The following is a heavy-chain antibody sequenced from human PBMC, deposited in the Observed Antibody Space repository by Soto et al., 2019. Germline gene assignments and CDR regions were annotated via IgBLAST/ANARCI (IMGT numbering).Heavy chain of an antibody. CDR3: ARGYCSGDSCYGSPDY. D-gene: IGHD2-15*01. J-gene: IGHJ4*02. CDR2: IKQDGSEK. V-gene: IGHV3-7*01. Sequence: GGSLRLSCAASGFTFSSYWMNWVRQAPGKGLEWVANIKQDGSEKYYVDSVKGRFTISRDNAKSSLYLQMNSLRAEDTAVYYCARGYCSGDSCYGSPDYWGQGTLVTVSS. CDR1: GFTFSSYW.